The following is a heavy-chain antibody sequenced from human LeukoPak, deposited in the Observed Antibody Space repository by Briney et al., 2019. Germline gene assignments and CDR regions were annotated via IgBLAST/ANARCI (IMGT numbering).Heavy chain of an antibody. D-gene: IGHD5-24*01. CDR2: IGSGVTT. CDR3: AREKLEMTQDY. CDR1: GFTFSNYG. V-gene: IGHV3-69-1*02. Sequence: GGSLRLSCVASGFTFSNYGMNWVRQAPGKGLEWVSGIGSGVTTYYADSVKGRFTISRDNAKNSLYLQMNSLRAEDTAVYYCAREKLEMTQDYWGQGTLVTVSS. J-gene: IGHJ4*02.